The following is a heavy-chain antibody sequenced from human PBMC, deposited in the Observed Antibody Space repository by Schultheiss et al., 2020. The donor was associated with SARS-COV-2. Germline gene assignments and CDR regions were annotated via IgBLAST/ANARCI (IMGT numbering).Heavy chain of an antibody. J-gene: IGHJ4*02. D-gene: IGHD3-22*01. V-gene: IGHV4-61*01. CDR2: IYYSGTT. Sequence: SQTLSLTCTVSGGSVSSGSYYWSWIRQPPGKGLEWIGYIYYSGTTKYNPSLKSRVTISGDTSKNQFSLKLNSVSAADTAVYYCARVGYDSSGHYSDYWGQGTLVTVSS. CDR3: ARVGYDSSGHYSDY. CDR1: GGSVSSGSYY.